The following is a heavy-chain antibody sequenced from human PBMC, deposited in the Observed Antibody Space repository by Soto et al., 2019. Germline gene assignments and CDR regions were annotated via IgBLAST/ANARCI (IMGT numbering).Heavy chain of an antibody. CDR2: ISTYNGNT. V-gene: IGHV1-18*01. D-gene: IGHD3-10*01. CDR3: AISRYGSGRPHY. CDR1: GYTFTSYGITSYG. Sequence: QVQLVQSGAEVKKPGASVKVSCKASGYTFTSYGITSYGISWVRQAPGQGLEWMGWISTYNGNTNYAQKLQGRVTMTTDTSTSTAYMELRSLRSDCSGIYYCAISRYGSGRPHYWGQGTLVTVSS. J-gene: IGHJ4*02.